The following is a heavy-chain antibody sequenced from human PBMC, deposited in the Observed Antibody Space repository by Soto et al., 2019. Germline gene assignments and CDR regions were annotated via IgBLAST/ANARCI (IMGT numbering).Heavy chain of an antibody. J-gene: IGHJ4*02. CDR1: EVTFSNYA. Sequence: QVQLMESGGGVVQPGRSLRPSCGASEVTFSNYAMHWVRQAPGKGLEWVAFIAFDGSNKYYADSVKGRFTISRDNSKNTLYLQMNSLRAEDTALYYCAKDSESYSSSWYYFDYWGQGTLVTVSS. D-gene: IGHD6-13*01. CDR3: AKDSESYSSSWYYFDY. V-gene: IGHV3-30*18. CDR2: IAFDGSNK.